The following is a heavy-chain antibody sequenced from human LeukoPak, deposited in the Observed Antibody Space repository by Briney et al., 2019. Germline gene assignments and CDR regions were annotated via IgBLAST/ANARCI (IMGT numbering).Heavy chain of an antibody. Sequence: SETLSLTCTVSGGSISSYYWSWLRQPPGKGLEWIGYIYYSGSTNYNPSLKSRVTISVDTSKNQFSLKLSSVTAADTAVYYCAREGGDYYFDYWGQGTLVTVSS. CDR3: AREGGDYYFDY. CDR2: IYYSGST. J-gene: IGHJ4*02. CDR1: GGSISSYY. D-gene: IGHD2-21*02. V-gene: IGHV4-59*01.